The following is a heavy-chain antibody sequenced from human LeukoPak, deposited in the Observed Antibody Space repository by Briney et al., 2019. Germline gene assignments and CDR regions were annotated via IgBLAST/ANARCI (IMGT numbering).Heavy chain of an antibody. V-gene: IGHV3-74*01. D-gene: IGHD5-18*01. CDR1: RFTFSNYW. CDR3: AKAAGRGYNYGDYFDY. Sequence: GGSLRLSCAASRFTFSNYWMHWVRQAPGKGLVWVSRINPDGSSTTYADSVKGRFTISRDNAKNTLSLQMNSLRAEDTAVYYCAKAAGRGYNYGDYFDYWGQGTLVTVSS. CDR2: INPDGSST. J-gene: IGHJ4*02.